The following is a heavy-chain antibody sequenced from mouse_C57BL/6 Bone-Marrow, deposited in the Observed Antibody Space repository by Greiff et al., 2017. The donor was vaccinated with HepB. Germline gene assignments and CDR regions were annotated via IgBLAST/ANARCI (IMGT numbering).Heavy chain of an antibody. V-gene: IGHV14-4*01. CDR1: GFNIKDDY. CDR3: TTCRFYAMDY. Sequence: VQLKQSGAELVRPGASVKLSCTASGFNIKDDYMHWVKQRPEQGLEWIGWIDPENGDTEYASKFQGKATITADTSSNTAYLQLSSLTSEDTAVYYCTTCRFYAMDYWGQGTSVTVSS. J-gene: IGHJ4*01. CDR2: IDPENGDT.